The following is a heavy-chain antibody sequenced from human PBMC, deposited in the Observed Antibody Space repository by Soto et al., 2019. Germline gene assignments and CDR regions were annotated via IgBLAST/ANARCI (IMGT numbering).Heavy chain of an antibody. CDR2: INAGNGNT. CDR3: ARGPGGPDGPGDY. CDR1: GYTFTSYA. J-gene: IGHJ4*02. V-gene: IGHV1-3*01. Sequence: QVQLVQSGAEVKKPGASVKVSCKASGYTFTSYAMHWVRQAPGQRLEWMGWINAGNGNTKYSQKFQGRVPXAXDXXASTAYMELSSLRSEDTAVYYCARGPGGPDGPGDYWGQGTLVTVSS. D-gene: IGHD2-15*01.